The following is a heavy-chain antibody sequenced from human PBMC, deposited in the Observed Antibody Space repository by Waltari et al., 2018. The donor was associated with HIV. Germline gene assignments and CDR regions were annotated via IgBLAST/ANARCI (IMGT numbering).Heavy chain of an antibody. Sequence: EAQLVESGGGLVQPGGSLRLSCAASGFTFSSYSMSWVRQAPGKGLGWVSYIGRSGTSIHYADSVKGRFTTSRDIAKKSLFLQMHSLRDEDTAVYYCSRDPLEVVSAARWGQGTLVTVSS. CDR1: GFTFSSYS. V-gene: IGHV3-48*02. D-gene: IGHD2-15*01. CDR3: SRDPLEVVSAAR. J-gene: IGHJ4*02. CDR2: IGRSGTSI.